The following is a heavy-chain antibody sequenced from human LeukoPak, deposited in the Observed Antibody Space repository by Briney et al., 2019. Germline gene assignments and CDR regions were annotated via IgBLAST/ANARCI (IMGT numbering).Heavy chain of an antibody. J-gene: IGHJ4*02. CDR1: GGTFSSYT. Sequence: SVKVSCKGSGGTFSSYTISWVRQAPGQGLEWMGGIIPIFGTTNYAQKFQGRVKITTDESTSTAYMELSSLRSEDTAVYYCAKDGDEGCADFWGQGTLVTVSS. D-gene: IGHD3-10*01. V-gene: IGHV1-69*05. CDR3: AKDGDEGCADF. CDR2: IIPIFGTT.